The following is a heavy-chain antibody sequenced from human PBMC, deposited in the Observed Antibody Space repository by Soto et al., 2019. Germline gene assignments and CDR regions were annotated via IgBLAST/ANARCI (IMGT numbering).Heavy chain of an antibody. J-gene: IGHJ4*02. CDR1: GFTFSSYG. V-gene: IGHV3-30*18. CDR3: AKDTGADY. D-gene: IGHD3-10*01. Sequence: QVQLVESGGGVVQPGRSLRLSCAASGFTFSSYGMYWVRQAPGKGLEWVARISYDGSDQFYGDSVKGRFTISRDNSKNTLYLQMNSLRSEDTAVYYCAKDTGADYWGQGPVVTVS. CDR2: ISYDGSDQ.